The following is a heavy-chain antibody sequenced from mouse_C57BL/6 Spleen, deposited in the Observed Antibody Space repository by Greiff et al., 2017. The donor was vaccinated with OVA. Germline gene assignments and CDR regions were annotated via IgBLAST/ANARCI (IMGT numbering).Heavy chain of an antibody. J-gene: IGHJ4*01. Sequence: QVQLKQPGAELVKPGASVKLSCKASGYTFTSYWMHWVKQRPGQGLEWIGMIHPNSGSTNYNEKFKSKATLTVDKSSSTAYMQLSSLTSEDSAVYYCARSSDSSGYYYAMDYWGQGTSVTVSS. CDR2: IHPNSGST. CDR1: GYTFTSYW. D-gene: IGHD3-2*02. CDR3: ARSSDSSGYYYAMDY. V-gene: IGHV1-64*01.